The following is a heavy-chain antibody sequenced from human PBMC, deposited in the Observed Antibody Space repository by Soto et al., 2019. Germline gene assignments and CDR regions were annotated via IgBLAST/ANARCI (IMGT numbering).Heavy chain of an antibody. Sequence: EVQLVESGGGLVQPGGSLRLSCAASGFTVSNLSMTWVRQAPGKGLQWVAVISSGGSSYYADSVKGRFTISRDNSKNTLYLEMNSLRAEDTAVYYCARDTFGGAYDFLHGGQGTLVTVSS. CDR3: ARDTFGGAYDFLH. J-gene: IGHJ4*02. CDR1: GFTVSNLS. CDR2: ISSGGSS. D-gene: IGHD3-3*01. V-gene: IGHV3-66*01.